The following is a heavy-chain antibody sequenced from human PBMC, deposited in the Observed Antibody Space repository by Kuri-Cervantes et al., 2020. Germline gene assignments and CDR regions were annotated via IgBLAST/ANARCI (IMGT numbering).Heavy chain of an antibody. CDR3: AREDRELAVVGYFQH. D-gene: IGHD6-19*01. Sequence: GSLRLSCTVSGGSVSSGSYYWSWIRQPPGKGLEWIGYIYYSGSTYYNPSLKSRVTISVDTSKNQFSLKLSSVTAADTAVYYCAREDRELAVVGYFQHWGQGTLVTVSS. CDR1: GGSVSSGSYY. J-gene: IGHJ1*01. CDR2: IYYSGST. V-gene: IGHV4-61*01.